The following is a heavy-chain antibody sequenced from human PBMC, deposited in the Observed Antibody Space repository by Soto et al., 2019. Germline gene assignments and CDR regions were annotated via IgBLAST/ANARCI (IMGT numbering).Heavy chain of an antibody. CDR2: INHSGST. Sequence: SETLSLTCAVYGGSFSGYYWSWIRQPPGKGLEWIGEINHSGSTNYNPSLKSRVTISVDTSKNQFSLKLSSVTAADTAVYYCARPMVRGVMGYYGMDVWGQGTTVTSP. V-gene: IGHV4-34*01. CDR1: GGSFSGYY. CDR3: ARPMVRGVMGYYGMDV. D-gene: IGHD3-10*01. J-gene: IGHJ6*02.